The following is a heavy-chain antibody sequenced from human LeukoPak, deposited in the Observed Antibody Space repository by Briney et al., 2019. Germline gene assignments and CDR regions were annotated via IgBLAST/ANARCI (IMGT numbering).Heavy chain of an antibody. V-gene: IGHV1-69*06. CDR2: IIPIFGSA. J-gene: IGHJ6*04. CDR1: GGTFSSYA. D-gene: IGHD3-16*01. Sequence: PVKVSCKASGGTFSSYAISWVRQAPGQGLEWMGGIIPIFGSANYAQKFQGRVTITADKSTSTAYMELSSLRSEDTAVYYCATRGASLFDYGMDVWGKGTTVTVSS. CDR3: ATRGASLFDYGMDV.